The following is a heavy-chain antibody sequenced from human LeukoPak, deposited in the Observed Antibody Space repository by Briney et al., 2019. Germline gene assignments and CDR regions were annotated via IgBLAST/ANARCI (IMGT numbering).Heavy chain of an antibody. V-gene: IGHV3-11*05. Sequence: GGSLRLSCAASGFTFSDYYMSWIRQAPGKGLEWVSYISSSSNYTNYADSVKGRFTISRDNAKNSLYPQMNSLRAEDTAVYYCARVLVKDIVVVVAATALDFWGQGTLVTVSS. CDR1: GFTFSDYY. D-gene: IGHD2-15*01. CDR3: ARVLVKDIVVVVAATALDF. CDR2: ISSSSNYT. J-gene: IGHJ4*02.